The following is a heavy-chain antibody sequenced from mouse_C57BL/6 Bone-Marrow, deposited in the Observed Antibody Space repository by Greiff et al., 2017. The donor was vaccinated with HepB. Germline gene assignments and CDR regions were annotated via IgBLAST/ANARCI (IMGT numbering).Heavy chain of an antibody. CDR2: IDPSDSYT. CDR3: AREGITLGV. CDR1: GYTFTSYW. Sequence: QVQLQQPGAELVRPGTSVKLSCKASGYTFTSYWMHWVKQRPGQGLEWIGVIDPSDSYTNYNQKFKGKATLTVDTSSSTAYMQLSSLTSEDSAVYYCAREGITLGVWGTGTTVTVSS. J-gene: IGHJ1*03. D-gene: IGHD2-4*01. V-gene: IGHV1-59*01.